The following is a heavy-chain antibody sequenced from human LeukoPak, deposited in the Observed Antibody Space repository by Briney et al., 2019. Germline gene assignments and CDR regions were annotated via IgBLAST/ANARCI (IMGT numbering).Heavy chain of an antibody. J-gene: IGHJ4*02. CDR1: GFTFTNSW. CDR2: IKQDASTK. D-gene: IGHD3-10*01. Sequence: GGSLRLSCSASGFTFTNSWMAWVRQAPGKGLEWVANIKQDASTKHYADSLKGRFTISRDNPKNSLYLQRNNLRADDTAISYCTRDTAGTLDYWGQGILVTVAS. V-gene: IGHV3-7*01. CDR3: TRDTAGTLDY.